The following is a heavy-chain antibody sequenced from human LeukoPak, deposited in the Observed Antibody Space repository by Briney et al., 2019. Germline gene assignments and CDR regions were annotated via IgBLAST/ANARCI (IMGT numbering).Heavy chain of an antibody. CDR3: ARGVGFGSLGADYYYYMDV. V-gene: IGHV1-2*02. CDR1: GYTFTGYY. CDR2: INPNSGGT. J-gene: IGHJ6*03. D-gene: IGHD6-13*01. Sequence: GASVKVSCKASGYTFTGYYMHWVRQAPGQGLEWMGWINPNSGGTNYAQKFQGRVTMTRDTSISTAYMELSSLRSEDTAVYYCARGVGFGSLGADYYYYMDVWGKGTTVTVSS.